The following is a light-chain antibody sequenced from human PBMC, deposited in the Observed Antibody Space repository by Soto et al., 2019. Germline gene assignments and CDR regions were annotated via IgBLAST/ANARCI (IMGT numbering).Light chain of an antibody. CDR2: KAS. J-gene: IGKJ1*01. Sequence: DIKMTQFPSNQSESGADTITITYKASQIKSSGLARYQQKTRTTPKFLIYKASTLQSGVPSRFSGSGSGTEFTLTISSLQPDDSATYYCQQYNDNWTFGQGTKVDIK. CDR3: QQYNDNWT. V-gene: IGKV1-5*03. CDR1: QIKSSG.